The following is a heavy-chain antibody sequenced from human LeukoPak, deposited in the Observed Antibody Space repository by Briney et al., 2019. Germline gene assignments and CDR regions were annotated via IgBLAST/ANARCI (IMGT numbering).Heavy chain of an antibody. CDR2: IGTAGDT. CDR1: GFTFSSYD. J-gene: IGHJ4*02. Sequence: PGGSLRLSCAASGFTFSSYDMHWVRQATGKGLEWVSAIGTAGDTYYPGSVKGRFTISRENAKNSLYPQMNSLRAGDTAVYYCARGGSGDYFDSWGQGTLVTVSS. CDR3: ARGGSGDYFDS. V-gene: IGHV3-13*01. D-gene: IGHD1-26*01.